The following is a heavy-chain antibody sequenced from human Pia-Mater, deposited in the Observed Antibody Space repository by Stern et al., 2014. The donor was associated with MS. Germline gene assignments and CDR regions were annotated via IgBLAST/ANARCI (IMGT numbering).Heavy chain of an antibody. CDR1: GFTFSDHY. CDR3: ARDTARGGQCEPGHNPPCRGA. J-gene: IGHJ1*01. CDR2: TRNKANSYTH. Sequence: EVQLVESGGGLVQPGGSLRLSCAASGFTFSDHYMDWVRQAPGKGLEWVGRTRNKANSYTHEYAATVQATFTNSKDNSKKSLDLQMNSLKTEDTAVYYCARDTARGGQCEPGHNPPCRGAWG. V-gene: IGHV3-72*01. D-gene: IGHD3-10*01.